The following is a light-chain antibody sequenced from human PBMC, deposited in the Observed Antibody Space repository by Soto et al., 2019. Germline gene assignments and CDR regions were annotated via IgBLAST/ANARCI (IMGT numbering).Light chain of an antibody. V-gene: IGKV3-20*01. CDR3: QQYGSSPPIT. CDR1: QSISSY. Sequence: EIILTHSPDTLALSPCEGAALSSSASQSISSYLAWYQQKPGQAPRLLIYDASSRATGIPDRFSGSGSGTDFTLTISRLEPEDFAVYYCQQYGSSPPITFGQGTRLEIK. J-gene: IGKJ5*01. CDR2: DAS.